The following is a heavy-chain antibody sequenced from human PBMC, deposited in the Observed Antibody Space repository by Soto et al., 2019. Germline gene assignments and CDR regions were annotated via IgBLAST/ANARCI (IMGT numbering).Heavy chain of an antibody. CDR2: IKRKSDGGAI. D-gene: IGHD3-10*01. V-gene: IGHV3-15*01. CDR3: SCPEPSWFGEFLHH. CDR1: GFTFSHAW. J-gene: IGHJ5*02. Sequence: KPGGSLRLSCAASGFTFSHAWMTWVRQAPGKGLEWVGRIKRKSDGGAIDYAAPVKGRFIISRDDSKNTLYLEMNALKIEDTAVYYCSCPEPSWFGEFLHHWGRGTLVTVSS.